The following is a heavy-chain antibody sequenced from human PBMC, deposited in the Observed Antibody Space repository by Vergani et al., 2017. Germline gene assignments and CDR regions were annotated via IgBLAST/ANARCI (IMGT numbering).Heavy chain of an antibody. Sequence: QVQLLESGPGLLKPSETLSLTCSVSGYSITSGYYWGWIRQPPGRGLEWIGSTYHTGSAYYNPSLKSRVTVSVDTSMNQVSLKLNSVTAADTAVYYCVRTVVLWFWETKDGGWFDPWGQGTLVTVTS. CDR3: VRTVVLWFWETKDGGWFDP. V-gene: IGHV4-38-2*01. CDR1: GYSITSGYY. J-gene: IGHJ5*02. D-gene: IGHD3-10*01. CDR2: TYHTGSA.